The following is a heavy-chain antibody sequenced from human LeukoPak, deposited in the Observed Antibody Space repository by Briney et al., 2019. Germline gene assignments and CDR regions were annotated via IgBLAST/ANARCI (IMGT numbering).Heavy chain of an antibody. CDR3: ARERRGLVDY. Sequence: PSETLSLTCTVSGGSISSYYWSWIRQPPGKGLEWIGYIYYSGSTYYNPSLKSRVTISVDTSKNQFSLKLSSVTAEDTAVYYCARERRGLVDYWGQGTLVTVSS. V-gene: IGHV4-59*01. J-gene: IGHJ4*02. CDR1: GGSISSYY. CDR2: IYYSGST.